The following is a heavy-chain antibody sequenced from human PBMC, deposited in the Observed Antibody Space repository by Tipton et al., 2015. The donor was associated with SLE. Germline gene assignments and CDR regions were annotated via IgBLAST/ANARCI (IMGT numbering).Heavy chain of an antibody. Sequence: TLSLTCSVSGFSISSAYYWGWIRQPPGKGLEFIGTISYSGGTDYNPSLKSRVTISVDTSKNQFSLKLRSVTAADTAVYFCARSAGRRFPFDSWGQGTLVTVSS. CDR3: ARSAGRRFPFDS. V-gene: IGHV4-38-2*02. D-gene: IGHD6-6*01. CDR2: ISYSGGT. CDR1: GFSISSAYY. J-gene: IGHJ4*02.